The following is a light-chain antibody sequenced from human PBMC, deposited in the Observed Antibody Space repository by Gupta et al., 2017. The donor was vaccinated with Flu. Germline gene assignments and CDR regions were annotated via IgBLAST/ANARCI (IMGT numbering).Light chain of an antibody. CDR3: QQYGGSPYT. CDR2: SAS. V-gene: IGKV3-20*01. J-gene: IGKJ2*01. Sequence: GTLSLFPGERATLSCRASESLSSTYLTWYQQKRGQAPRLLIYSASSRATGISDRFSGSGSGTDFTLTISRLEPEDFAVYYCQQYGGSPYTFGQGTKLEI. CDR1: ESLSSTY.